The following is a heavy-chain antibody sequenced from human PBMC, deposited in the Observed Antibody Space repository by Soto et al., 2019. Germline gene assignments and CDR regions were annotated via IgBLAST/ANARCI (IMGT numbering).Heavy chain of an antibody. CDR1: GFTFSTYS. Sequence: PGGSLRLSCAASGFTFSTYSMNWVRQAPGKGLEWVSSVSSVSSFIFYSDSVKGRFTNSRDNVKNSLYLHMDSLRAEDTAVYYCARGPCSGGSCYFDYWGQGTLVTVSS. D-gene: IGHD2-15*01. J-gene: IGHJ4*02. CDR2: VSSVSSFI. V-gene: IGHV3-21*06. CDR3: ARGPCSGGSCYFDY.